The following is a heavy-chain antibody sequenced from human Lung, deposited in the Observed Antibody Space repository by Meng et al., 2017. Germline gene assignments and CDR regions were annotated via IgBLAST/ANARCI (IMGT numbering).Heavy chain of an antibody. Sequence: EVQLGGSGGGLVPPGGSLRLSCAASGFTFTDHWMHWVRQGPGKGLVWVSRINRDGTKPTYADSVKGRFTISRDNAKNTLYLQMNNLRAEDTAFYYCTNDRLNHWGQGALVTVSS. CDR1: GFTFTDHW. V-gene: IGHV3-74*01. CDR2: INRDGTKP. D-gene: IGHD1-1*01. CDR3: TNDRLNH. J-gene: IGHJ1*01.